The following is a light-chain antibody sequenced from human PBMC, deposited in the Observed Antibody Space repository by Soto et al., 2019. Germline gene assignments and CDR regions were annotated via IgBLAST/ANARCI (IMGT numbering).Light chain of an antibody. CDR2: GAS. Sequence: EILLTQSPGTLSLSPGERATLSCRASQSVSSNYLGWFQQKPGQAPRLLIFGASYRDTGIPDRSSGSGSGTDFTLTISRLAPEDFAMYYCQQYGSSPGTFGQGTKV. CDR3: QQYGSSPGT. J-gene: IGKJ1*01. V-gene: IGKV3-20*01. CDR1: QSVSSNY.